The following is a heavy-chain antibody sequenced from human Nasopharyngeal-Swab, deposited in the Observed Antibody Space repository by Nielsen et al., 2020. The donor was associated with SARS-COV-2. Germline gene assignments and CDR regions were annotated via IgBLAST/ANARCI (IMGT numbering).Heavy chain of an antibody. CDR3: ARSFSYDSSGYYYWYFDL. Sequence: GESLKISCAASGFTFSSYDMHWVRQATGKGLEWVSAIGTAGDTYYPGSVKGRFTISRENAKNSLYLQMNSPRAGDTAVYYCARSFSYDSSGYYYWYFDLWGRGTLVTVSS. CDR1: GFTFSSYD. J-gene: IGHJ2*01. V-gene: IGHV3-13*01. D-gene: IGHD3-22*01. CDR2: IGTAGDT.